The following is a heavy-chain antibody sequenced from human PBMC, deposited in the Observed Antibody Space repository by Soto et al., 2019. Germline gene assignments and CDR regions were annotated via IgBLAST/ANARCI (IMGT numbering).Heavy chain of an antibody. Sequence: PGGSLRLSCAASGFTFSSYAMSWVRQAPGKGLEWVSAISGSGGSTYYADSVKGRFTISRDNSKNTLYLQMNSLRAEDTAVYYWAKAPNYGSGSPIYYYYGMDVWGQGTTVTVSS. J-gene: IGHJ6*02. D-gene: IGHD3-10*01. V-gene: IGHV3-23*01. CDR3: AKAPNYGSGSPIYYYYGMDV. CDR2: ISGSGGST. CDR1: GFTFSSYA.